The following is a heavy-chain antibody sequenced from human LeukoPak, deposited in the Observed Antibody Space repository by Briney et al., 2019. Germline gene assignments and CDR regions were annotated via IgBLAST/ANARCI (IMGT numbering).Heavy chain of an antibody. J-gene: IGHJ6*03. CDR1: GGSISSDSYY. V-gene: IGHV4-61*02. CDR3: ARGTYYYDSSGYYSYYYYYYMDV. D-gene: IGHD3-22*01. CDR2: IYTSGSP. Sequence: PSETLSLTCTVSGGSISSDSYYWSWIRQPAGKGLEWIGRIYTSGSPNYHPSLKSRVTISVDTSKNQFSLKLSSVTAADTAVYYCARGTYYYDSSGYYSYYYYYYMDVWGKGTTVTISS.